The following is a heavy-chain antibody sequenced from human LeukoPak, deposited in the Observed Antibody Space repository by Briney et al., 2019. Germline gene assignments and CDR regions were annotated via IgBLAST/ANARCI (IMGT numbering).Heavy chain of an antibody. CDR2: ISSYNGNT. CDR3: ARDLKRGYSSGRYSWGTGSSNDY. D-gene: IGHD6-19*01. Sequence: PGASVKVSCKASGYTFTSYGIIWVRQAPGQGLEWMGWISSYNGNTNYAQKIQGRVTMTTDASTSTAYMELRSLRSDDTAVYYCARDLKRGYSSGRYSWGTGSSNDYWGQGTLVTVSS. CDR1: GYTFTSYG. J-gene: IGHJ4*02. V-gene: IGHV1-18*01.